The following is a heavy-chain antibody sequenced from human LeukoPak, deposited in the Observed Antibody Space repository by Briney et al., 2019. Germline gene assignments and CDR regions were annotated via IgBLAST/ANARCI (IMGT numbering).Heavy chain of an antibody. CDR2: IYYSGST. CDR3: ARNPRPPRLYSSSWYDPYYFDY. V-gene: IGHV4-59*01. D-gene: IGHD6-13*01. Sequence: PSETLSLTCTVSGGSISRYYWSWIRQPPGNGLEWIGYIYYSGSTNYNPSLKSRVTISVDTSKNQFSLKLSSVTAADTAVYYCARNPRPPRLYSSSWYDPYYFDYWGQGTLVTVSS. J-gene: IGHJ4*02. CDR1: GGSISRYY.